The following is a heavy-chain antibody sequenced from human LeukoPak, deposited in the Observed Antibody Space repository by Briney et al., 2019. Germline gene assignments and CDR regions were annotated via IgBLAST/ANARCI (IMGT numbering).Heavy chain of an antibody. Sequence: PSETLSLTCAVYGGSFSGYFWTWIRQSPGKGLEWIGEISAGGNSNENPSLKSRVTISVDRSKNQFSLILNSVTAADTAVHYCGGMAGMDRGGYFDLWGRGTLVTVSS. CDR1: GGSFSGYF. V-gene: IGHV4-34*01. D-gene: IGHD3-10*01. CDR3: GGMAGMDRGGYFDL. CDR2: ISAGGNS. J-gene: IGHJ2*01.